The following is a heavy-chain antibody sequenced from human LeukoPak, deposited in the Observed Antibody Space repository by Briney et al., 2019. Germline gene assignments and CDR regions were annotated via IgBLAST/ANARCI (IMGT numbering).Heavy chain of an antibody. D-gene: IGHD2-2*01. Sequence: GGSVRLSCAASGFTFSSYAMSWVRQAPGKGLEWVSAISSNGAGTYYADSVKGRFTISRDNSKNTLYLQMNSLRAEDTAVYYCAKDVCSSTSCDVGSWGQGTLVTVSS. CDR2: ISSNGAGT. V-gene: IGHV3-23*01. CDR3: AKDVCSSTSCDVGS. CDR1: GFTFSSYA. J-gene: IGHJ5*02.